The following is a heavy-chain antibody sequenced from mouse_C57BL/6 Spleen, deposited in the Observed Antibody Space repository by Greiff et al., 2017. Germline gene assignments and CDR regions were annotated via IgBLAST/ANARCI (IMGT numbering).Heavy chain of an antibody. J-gene: IGHJ4*01. D-gene: IGHD2-4*01. CDR2: IWSGGST. CDR1: GFSLTSYG. Sequence: VQGVESGPGLVQPSQSLSITCTVSGFSLTSYGVHWVRQSPGKGLEWLGVIWSGGSTDYNAAFISRLSISKDNSKSQVFFKMNSLQADDTAIYYCARKGYDYDGDAMDYWGQGTSVTVSS. V-gene: IGHV2-2*01. CDR3: ARKGYDYDGDAMDY.